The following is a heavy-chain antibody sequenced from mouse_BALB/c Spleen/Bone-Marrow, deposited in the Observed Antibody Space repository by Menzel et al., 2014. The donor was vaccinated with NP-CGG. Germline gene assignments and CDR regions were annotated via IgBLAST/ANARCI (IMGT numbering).Heavy chain of an antibody. J-gene: IGHJ3*01. Sequence: EVKLMESGGGLVKPGGSLKLSCAASGFTFSDYYMYWVRQTPEKRLEWVATISEGGSYTYYPDSVKGRFTISRDNAKNNLYLQMSSLKSEDTAMYYCANCYGSSWFAYWGQGTLVTVSA. V-gene: IGHV5-4*02. D-gene: IGHD1-1*01. CDR1: GFTFSDYY. CDR3: ANCYGSSWFAY. CDR2: ISEGGSYT.